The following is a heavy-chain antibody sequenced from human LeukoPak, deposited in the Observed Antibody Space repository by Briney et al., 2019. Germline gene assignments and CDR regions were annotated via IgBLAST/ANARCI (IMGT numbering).Heavy chain of an antibody. J-gene: IGHJ4*02. Sequence: PGGSLRLSCTASGFTVGNNYMNWLRQAPGKGLEWVSLIYSDGSTHYADSVKGRFTISRDNSKNTLYPQMYSLRAEDTAVYYCARDTPGIAASVNGGWGQGTLVTVSS. CDR3: ARDTPGIAASVNGG. CDR2: IYSDGST. V-gene: IGHV3-53*01. D-gene: IGHD6-13*01. CDR1: GFTVGNNY.